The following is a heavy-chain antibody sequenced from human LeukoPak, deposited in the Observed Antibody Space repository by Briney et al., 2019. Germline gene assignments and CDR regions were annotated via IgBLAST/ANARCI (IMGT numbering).Heavy chain of an antibody. CDR2: ISYDGSNK. Sequence: PGGSLRLSCAASGFTFSSYGMHWVRQAPGKGLEWVAVISYDGSNKYYADSVKGRFTISRDNSKNTLYLQMNSLRAEDTAVYYCAKCLAPKAYYYGMDVWGQGTTVTVSS. V-gene: IGHV3-30*18. CDR3: AKCLAPKAYYYGMDV. J-gene: IGHJ6*02. CDR1: GFTFSSYG. D-gene: IGHD3-16*01.